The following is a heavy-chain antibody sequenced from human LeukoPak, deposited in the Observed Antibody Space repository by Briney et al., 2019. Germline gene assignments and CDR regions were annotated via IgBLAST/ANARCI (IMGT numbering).Heavy chain of an antibody. Sequence: PGGSLRLSCAASGFTFDDYAMHWVRQAPGKGLEWVPGISWNSGSIGYADSVKGRFTISRGNAKNSLYLQMNSLRAEDTALYYCAKDGEYYYDSSGYSYYFDYWGQGTLVTVSS. D-gene: IGHD3-22*01. J-gene: IGHJ4*02. CDR2: ISWNSGSI. CDR3: AKDGEYYYDSSGYSYYFDY. V-gene: IGHV3-9*01. CDR1: GFTFDDYA.